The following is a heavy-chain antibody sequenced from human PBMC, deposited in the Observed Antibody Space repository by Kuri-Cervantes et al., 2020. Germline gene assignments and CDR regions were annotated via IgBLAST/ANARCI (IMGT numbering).Heavy chain of an antibody. CDR3: ARVDVPPWGKMATFSSVPIN. V-gene: IGHV1-18*01. Sequence: ASVKVSCKASGYTFTSYDINWVRQAPGQGLEWMGWISGYNGNTNYAQNLQGRVTLTTDRFTSTAYMELRSLRSDDTAVYYCARVDVPPWGKMATFSSVPINWGQGTLVTVSS. J-gene: IGHJ4*02. D-gene: IGHD5-24*01. CDR1: GYTFTSYD. CDR2: ISGYNGNT.